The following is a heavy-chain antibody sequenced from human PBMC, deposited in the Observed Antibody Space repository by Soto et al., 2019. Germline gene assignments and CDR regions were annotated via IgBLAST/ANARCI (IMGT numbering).Heavy chain of an antibody. D-gene: IGHD3-22*01. CDR1: GGTFSSYA. V-gene: IGHV1-69*13. CDR2: IIPIFGTA. CDR3: ARMYYDSSGYYSNAFEI. J-gene: IGHJ3*02. Sequence: GASVKVSCKASGGTFSSYAISWVRQAPGQGLEWMAGIIPIFGTANYAQKFQGRVTITADESTSTAYMELSSLRSEDTAVYYCARMYYDSSGYYSNAFEIWGQGTMVTVSS.